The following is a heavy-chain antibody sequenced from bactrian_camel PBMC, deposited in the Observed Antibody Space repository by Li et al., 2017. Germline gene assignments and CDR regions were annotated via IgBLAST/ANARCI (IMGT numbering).Heavy chain of an antibody. D-gene: IGHD7*01. Sequence: QVQLVESGGGSVQAGESLRLSCTSSRSDNNYCMGWFRQAPGKEREVVASIYGRDGHTDVVDAVQGRFTISRDNTKNIITLEMHSLSSEDTALYYCHAGRDWPHYWGRGTQVTVS. CDR2: IYGRDGHT. V-gene: IGHV3S63*01. CDR3: HAGRDWPHY. J-gene: IGHJ4*01. CDR1: RSDNNYC.